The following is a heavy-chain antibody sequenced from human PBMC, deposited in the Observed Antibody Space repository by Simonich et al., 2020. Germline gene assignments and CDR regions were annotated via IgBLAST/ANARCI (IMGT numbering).Heavy chain of an antibody. Sequence: QVQLVQSGAEVKKPGASVKVSCKASGYTFTGYYMHWVRQAPGQGLGWVGGITPNRRGTNYAQKFKGRVTMTRDTSISTAYMELSRRRSDDTAVYYCARDRAARYYYYYMDVWGKGTTVTVSS. CDR1: GYTFTGYY. J-gene: IGHJ6*03. V-gene: IGHV1-2*02. D-gene: IGHD6-6*01. CDR3: ARDRAARYYYYYMDV. CDR2: ITPNRRGT.